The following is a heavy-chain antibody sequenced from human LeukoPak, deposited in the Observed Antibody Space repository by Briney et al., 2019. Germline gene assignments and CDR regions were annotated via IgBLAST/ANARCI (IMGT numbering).Heavy chain of an antibody. V-gene: IGHV3-23*01. CDR3: AKVVGNYDILTGYHIDY. CDR1: GFTFSSYA. J-gene: IGHJ4*02. D-gene: IGHD3-9*01. CDR2: ISGSGGST. Sequence: GGSLRLSCAASGFTFSSYAMSWVRQAPGKGLEWVSAISGSGGSTYYADSVKSRFTISRDNSKNTLYLQMNSLRAEDTAVYYCAKVVGNYDILTGYHIDYWGQGTLVTVSS.